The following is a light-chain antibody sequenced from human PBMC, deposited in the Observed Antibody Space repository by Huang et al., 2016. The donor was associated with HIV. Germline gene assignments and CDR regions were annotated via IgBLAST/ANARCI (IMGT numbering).Light chain of an antibody. CDR1: QSIGSS. CDR3: QQSYTSPRVT. J-gene: IGKJ3*01. Sequence: DIRMTQSPSSLSASVGDRVTITYRTSQSIGSSLNWCQQRPGKGPNLLIYATSSLHNDVPSRMCGSGYVTDFTLTINNLQPEDFATYFCQQSYTSPRVTFGPGTKVHV. CDR2: ATS. V-gene: IGKV1-39*01.